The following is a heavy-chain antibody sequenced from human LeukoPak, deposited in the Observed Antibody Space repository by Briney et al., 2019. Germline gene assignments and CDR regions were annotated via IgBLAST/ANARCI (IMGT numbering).Heavy chain of an antibody. D-gene: IGHD4-17*01. Sequence: PGGSLRLSCAASGFTFSNAWMNWVRQAPGKGLEWISYISSTSITLFYADSVKGRFTISRDNARNSLYLQMNSLKDEDTAVYYCARDRRYYGDYYFYGLDVWGQGTTVTVS. V-gene: IGHV3-48*02. J-gene: IGHJ6*02. CDR1: GFTFSNAW. CDR2: ISSTSITL. CDR3: ARDRRYYGDYYFYGLDV.